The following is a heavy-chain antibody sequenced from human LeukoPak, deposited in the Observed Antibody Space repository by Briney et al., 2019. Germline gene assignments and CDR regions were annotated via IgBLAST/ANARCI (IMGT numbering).Heavy chain of an antibody. D-gene: IGHD3-22*01. V-gene: IGHV3-48*03. CDR1: GFTFSSYE. CDR3: ARERPQWFYFDY. J-gene: IGHJ4*02. CDR2: ISSRGSTT. Sequence: GGSLRLSCAASGFTFSSYEMNWVRQAPGMGLEWVSYISSRGSTTYYADSVKGRFTISRDNAKSSLYLQMNSLRAEDTAVYYCARERPQWFYFDYWGQGIQVTVSS.